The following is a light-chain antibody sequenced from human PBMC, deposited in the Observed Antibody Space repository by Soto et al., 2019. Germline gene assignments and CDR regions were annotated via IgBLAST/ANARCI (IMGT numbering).Light chain of an antibody. Sequence: DIQMTQSPSILSASVGDRVTITCRASQSISSWLAWYQQEPGKAPKLLIHKASSLQSGVPSRFSGSGSGTEFTLTISSLQPEDFAVYYCQQYGSSSITFGQGTRLEIK. CDR2: KAS. V-gene: IGKV1-5*03. CDR3: QQYGSSSIT. CDR1: QSISSW. J-gene: IGKJ5*01.